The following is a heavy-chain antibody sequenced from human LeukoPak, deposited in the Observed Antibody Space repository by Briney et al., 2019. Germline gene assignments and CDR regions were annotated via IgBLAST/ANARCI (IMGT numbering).Heavy chain of an antibody. CDR1: GFSLNTSAMR. Sequence: SGPALVKPTQTLILTCTFSGFSLNTSAMRVRWIRQPPGKALEWLARIDWDDDEFYSTSLKTRLTISKDTSKNQVVLTMTNMNPVDTATYYCARSFSAGHFDYWGQGTLVTVSS. V-gene: IGHV2-70*04. CDR2: IDWDDDE. D-gene: IGHD6-13*01. CDR3: ARSFSAGHFDY. J-gene: IGHJ4*02.